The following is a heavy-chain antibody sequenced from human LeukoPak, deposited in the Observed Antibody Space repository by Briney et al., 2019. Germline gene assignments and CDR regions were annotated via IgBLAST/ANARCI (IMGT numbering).Heavy chain of an antibody. CDR1: GGSISSGGYY. Sequence: SETLSLTCTVSGGSISSGGYYWSWIRQHPGKGLEWIGYIYYSGSTYYNPSLKSRVTISVDTSKNQFSLKLSSVTAADTAVYYCARVGYSYGYGMDVWGQGTTVTVAS. CDR3: ARVGYSYGYGMDV. J-gene: IGHJ6*02. CDR2: IYYSGST. V-gene: IGHV4-31*03. D-gene: IGHD5-18*01.